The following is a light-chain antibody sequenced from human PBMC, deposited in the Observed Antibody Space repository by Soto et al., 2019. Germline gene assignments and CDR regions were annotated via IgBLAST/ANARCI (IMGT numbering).Light chain of an antibody. CDR3: QKFNTAPLT. Sequence: DIQMTQSPSSLSASVGDRVTITCRASQDISVYLAWYQQKPGKVPKLLIYSASTLQSGVPSRFSGSRSGTDFTLTISNLPPEDVATYFCQKFNTAPLTFGQGTRLEIK. V-gene: IGKV1-27*01. J-gene: IGKJ5*01. CDR2: SAS. CDR1: QDISVY.